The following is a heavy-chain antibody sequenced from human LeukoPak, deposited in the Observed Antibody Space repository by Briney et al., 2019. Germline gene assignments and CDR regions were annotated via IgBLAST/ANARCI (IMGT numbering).Heavy chain of an antibody. CDR1: GFTFSSYE. D-gene: IGHD6-19*01. J-gene: IGHJ4*02. CDR3: ARVRAVADDY. CDR2: ISNSGNTI. Sequence: HTGGSLRLSCAASGFTFSSYEMNWVRQAPGKGLEWVSYISNSGNTIYYADSVKGRFTISKDNAKNSLYLQMNSLRAEDTAVYYCARVRAVADDYWGQGTLVTVSS. V-gene: IGHV3-48*03.